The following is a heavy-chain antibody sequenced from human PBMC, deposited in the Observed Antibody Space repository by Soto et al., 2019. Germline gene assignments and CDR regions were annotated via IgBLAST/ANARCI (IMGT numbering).Heavy chain of an antibody. V-gene: IGHV3-23*01. D-gene: IGHD2-21*01. Sequence: EVQLLESGGGLVQPGGSLRLSCAASGFTFSSYAMTWVRQAPGKGLERVSGISTSGDGTYYADSVKGRFTISRDNSKNTRCLPMNSLRAEDTAVYYCATIARTKDFDYWGQGTLVTVSS. J-gene: IGHJ4*02. CDR2: ISTSGDGT. CDR1: GFTFSSYA. CDR3: ATIARTKDFDY.